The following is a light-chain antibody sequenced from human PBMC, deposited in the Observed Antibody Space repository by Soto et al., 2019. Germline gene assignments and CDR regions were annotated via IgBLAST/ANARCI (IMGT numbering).Light chain of an antibody. Sequence: QSVLTQPASVSGSPGQSITISCTGTSSDVGNYNYVSWYQQHPGKAPKLMTYDVSKRPSGVSNRFSGSKSGNTASLTISGLQAEAEADYYCSSYTSTSKGVFGAGTKVTVL. V-gene: IGLV2-14*01. J-gene: IGLJ1*01. CDR1: SSDVGNYNY. CDR2: DVS. CDR3: SSYTSTSKGV.